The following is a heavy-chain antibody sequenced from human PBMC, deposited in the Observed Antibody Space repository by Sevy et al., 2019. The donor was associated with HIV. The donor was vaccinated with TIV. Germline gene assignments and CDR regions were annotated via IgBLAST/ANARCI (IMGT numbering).Heavy chain of an antibody. Sequence: GGSLRLSCAASGFTFSKYGMHWVRQAPGKGLEWVAVISYDGGNKYYADFVKGRFTISKDNFKSTLYLQMNSLRAEDTAIYYCAKPGKFSGSYLDAFDIWGQGTMVTVSS. CDR1: GFTFSKYG. D-gene: IGHD1-26*01. V-gene: IGHV3-30*18. CDR3: AKPGKFSGSYLDAFDI. J-gene: IGHJ3*02. CDR2: ISYDGGNK.